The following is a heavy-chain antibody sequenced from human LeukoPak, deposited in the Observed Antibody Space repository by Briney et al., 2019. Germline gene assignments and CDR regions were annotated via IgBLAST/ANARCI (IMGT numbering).Heavy chain of an antibody. D-gene: IGHD6-13*01. V-gene: IGHV3-66*01. Sequence: PGGSLRLSCAASGFTVSSNYMSWVRQAPGKGLEWVSIIYFSGSTYYADSVKGRFTISRDNSKNTLYLQMNSLRVEDTAMYYCAKTLGSTWYGYYFESWGQGTLATVSS. J-gene: IGHJ4*02. CDR3: AKTLGSTWYGYYFES. CDR2: IYFSGST. CDR1: GFTVSSNY.